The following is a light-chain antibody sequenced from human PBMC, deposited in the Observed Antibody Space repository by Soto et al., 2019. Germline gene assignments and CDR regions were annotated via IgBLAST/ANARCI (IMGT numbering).Light chain of an antibody. CDR3: AAWDDSLNGVV. J-gene: IGLJ2*01. CDR1: SSNIGSNT. CDR2: SNN. V-gene: IGLV1-44*01. Sequence: QSALTQPPSASGTPGQRVTISCSGSSSNIGSNTVNWYQQLPGTAPKVLIYSNNQRPSGVPDRVSGSKSGTSASLAISGLQSEDEADYHCAAWDDSLNGVVFGGGTKVTVL.